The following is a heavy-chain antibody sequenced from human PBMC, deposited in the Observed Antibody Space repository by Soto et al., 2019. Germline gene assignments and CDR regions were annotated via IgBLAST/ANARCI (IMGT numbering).Heavy chain of an antibody. J-gene: IGHJ4*02. CDR1: GGSISSGGYS. CDR2: IYHSGST. Sequence: QLQLQESGSGLVKPSQTLSLTCAVSGGSISSGGYSWSWIRQPPGKGLEWIGYIYHSGSTYYNPSLKTRVTISVHRSKNQFSLKLSSVTAADTAVYYCASSHAGAHITAAVHRGPGTLVTVSS. D-gene: IGHD6-13*01. CDR3: ASSHAGAHITAAVH. V-gene: IGHV4-30-2*01.